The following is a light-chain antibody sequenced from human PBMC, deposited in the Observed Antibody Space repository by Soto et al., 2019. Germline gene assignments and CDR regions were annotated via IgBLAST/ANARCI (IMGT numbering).Light chain of an antibody. CDR1: QSLLHSNGYNY. V-gene: IGKV2-28*01. J-gene: IGKJ1*01. CDR2: LGS. CDR3: MQPLQSWT. Sequence: DIVMTQSPLSLPVTTGEPASISCSSIQSLLHSNGYNYLDWYLQKPGQSPQLLIYLGSNRASGVPDRFSGSGSGTDFTLKISRVEAEDVGVYYCMQPLQSWTFGQGTKVDIK.